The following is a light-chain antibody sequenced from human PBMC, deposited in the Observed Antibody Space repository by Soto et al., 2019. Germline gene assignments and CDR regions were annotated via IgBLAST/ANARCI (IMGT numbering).Light chain of an antibody. CDR1: QGISSY. CDR3: QQFKSYPLT. CDR2: AAS. V-gene: IGKV1-9*01. J-gene: IGKJ4*01. Sequence: IQLTQSPSSLSTSVRDRVTITLVASQGISSYLAWYQQKPGKAPKLLIYAASTLQSGVPSRFSGSGSGTDFTLTISSLQPEDFATYYCQQFKSYPLTFGGGTKVDIK.